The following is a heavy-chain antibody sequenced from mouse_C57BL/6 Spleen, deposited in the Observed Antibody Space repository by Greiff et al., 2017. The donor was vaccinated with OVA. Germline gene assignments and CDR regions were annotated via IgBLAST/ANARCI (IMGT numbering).Heavy chain of an antibody. CDR1: GFTFTDYY. V-gene: IGHV7-3*01. CDR2: IRNKANGYTT. CDR3: ARYATVVAPFDY. Sequence: EVQGVESGGGLVQPGGSLSLSCVASGFTFTDYYMSWVRQPPGKALEWLGFIRNKANGYTTEYSASVKGRFTISRDNSQSILYLQMNALRAEDSATYYCARYATVVAPFDYWGQGTTLTVSS. J-gene: IGHJ2*01. D-gene: IGHD1-1*01.